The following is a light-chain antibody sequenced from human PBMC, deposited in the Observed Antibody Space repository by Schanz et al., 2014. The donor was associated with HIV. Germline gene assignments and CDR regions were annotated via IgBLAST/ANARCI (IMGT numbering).Light chain of an antibody. J-gene: IGKJ1*01. CDR2: AAS. Sequence: DIQMTQSPSSVSASVGDRVTILCRASQGISSWLARYQQKPGKAPRLLIYAASSLQSGVPSRFSGSGSGTEFTLTISSLQPEDFATYFCQQGSSFPPTFGQGTKVDIK. CDR1: QGISSW. CDR3: QQGSSFPPT. V-gene: IGKV1-12*01.